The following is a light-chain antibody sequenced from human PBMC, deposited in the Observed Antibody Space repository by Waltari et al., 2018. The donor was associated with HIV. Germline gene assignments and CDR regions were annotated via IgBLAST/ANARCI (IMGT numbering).Light chain of an antibody. CDR3: QAWDTTTRTV. V-gene: IGLV3-1*01. Sequence: SYELTQPPSVSVSPGQTATITCSGDKLTEKYDSGYQQKPGQSPLLIIYEDITRPSGIPERFAGSNSGNTATLTISGTQIMDEADYFCQAWDTTTRTVFGSGTRVSVL. J-gene: IGLJ1*01. CDR1: KLTEKY. CDR2: EDI.